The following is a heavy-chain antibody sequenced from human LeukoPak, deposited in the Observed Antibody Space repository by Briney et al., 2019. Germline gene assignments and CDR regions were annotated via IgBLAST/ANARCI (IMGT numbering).Heavy chain of an antibody. J-gene: IGHJ4*02. V-gene: IGHV4-30-4*01. CDR3: ARDLAYYDSSGYYSYFDY. CDR2: TYFTGST. D-gene: IGHD3-22*01. CDR1: GDSVISGDYR. Sequence: KSSQTLSLTCTVSGDSVISGDYRWTWIRQPPGKGLEWIGYTYFTGSTYFSPSLKRRVAISIDTSKNQFSLQLTSVTVADTAVYYCARDLAYYDSSGYYSYFDYWGQGTLVTVSS.